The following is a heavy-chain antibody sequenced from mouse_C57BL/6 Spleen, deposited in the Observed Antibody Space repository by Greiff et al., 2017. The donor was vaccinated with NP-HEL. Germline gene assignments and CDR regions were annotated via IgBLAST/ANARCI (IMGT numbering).Heavy chain of an antibody. D-gene: IGHD2-5*01. CDR1: GYTFTSYW. CDR2: IDPSDSYT. CDR3: ARSGIVTTCMDD. J-gene: IGHJ4*01. V-gene: IGHV1-69*01. Sequence: QVQLQQPGAELVMPGASVKLSCKASGYTFTSYWMHWVKQRPGQGLEWIGEIDPSDSYTNYNQKFKGKSTLTVDKSSSTAYMQLSSLTSEDSAVYYCARSGIVTTCMDDWGQGTSVTVSS.